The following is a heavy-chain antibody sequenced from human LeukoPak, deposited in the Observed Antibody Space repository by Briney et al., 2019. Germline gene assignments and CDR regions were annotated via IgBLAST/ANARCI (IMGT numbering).Heavy chain of an antibody. CDR1: GGTFSSYA. D-gene: IGHD3-10*01. Sequence: ASVKVSCKASGGTFSSYAISWVRQAPGQGLEWMGWISAYNGNTNYAQKLQGRVTMTTDTSTSTAYMELRSLRPDDTAVYYCARGRDYYGSGSYYLPYYYGMDVWGQGTTVTVSS. CDR2: ISAYNGNT. V-gene: IGHV1-18*01. J-gene: IGHJ6*02. CDR3: ARGRDYYGSGSYYLPYYYGMDV.